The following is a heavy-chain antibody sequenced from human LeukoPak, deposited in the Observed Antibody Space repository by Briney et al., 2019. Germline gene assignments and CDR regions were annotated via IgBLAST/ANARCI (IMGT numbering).Heavy chain of an antibody. CDR2: INHSGST. Sequence: SETLSLTCAVYGGSFSGYYRSWIRQPPGKGLEWIGEINHSGSTNYNPSLKSRVTISVDTSKNQFSLKLSSVTAADTAVYYCARGYIAAAGDYFDYWGQGTLVTVSS. CDR3: ARGYIAAAGDYFDY. V-gene: IGHV4-34*01. J-gene: IGHJ4*02. CDR1: GGSFSGYY. D-gene: IGHD6-13*01.